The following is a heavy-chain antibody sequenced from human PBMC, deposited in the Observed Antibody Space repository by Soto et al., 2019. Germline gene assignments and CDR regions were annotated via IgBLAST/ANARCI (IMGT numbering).Heavy chain of an antibody. J-gene: IGHJ3*02. CDR2: INSDGSST. V-gene: IGHV3-74*01. D-gene: IGHD3-3*01. CDR3: AGVPYYDFWSGPAFDI. Sequence: PGGSLRLSCAASGFTFSSYWMHWVRQAPGKGLVWVSRINSDGSSTSYADSVKGRFTISRDNAKNTLYLQMNSLRAEDTAVYYCAGVPYYDFWSGPAFDIWGQGTMVTVS. CDR1: GFTFSSYW.